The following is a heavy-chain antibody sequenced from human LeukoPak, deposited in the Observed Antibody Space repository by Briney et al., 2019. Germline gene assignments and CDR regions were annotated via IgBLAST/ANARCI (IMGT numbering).Heavy chain of an antibody. CDR3: ARTGDYSRSTGGWFDP. J-gene: IGHJ5*02. CDR2: ISYSGNT. D-gene: IGHD4-11*01. CDR1: GDSINSHY. Sequence: PSATLSLTCTVFGDSINSHYWSWVRQAPGKGLEWIGYISYSGNTNYSPSLKSRVTISIDTSKKQFSLRLTSVTTADTAVYFCARTGDYSRSTGGWFDPWGQGTLVTVSS. V-gene: IGHV4-59*11.